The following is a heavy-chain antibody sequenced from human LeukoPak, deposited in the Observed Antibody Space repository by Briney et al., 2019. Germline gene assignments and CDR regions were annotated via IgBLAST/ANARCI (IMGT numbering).Heavy chain of an antibody. J-gene: IGHJ3*02. V-gene: IGHV3-53*01. CDR3: ARDITGAHDAFDI. CDR2: IYSGGST. D-gene: IGHD1-20*01. CDR1: GFTFSSYW. Sequence: HPGGSLRLSCAASGFTFSSYWMSWVRQAPGKGLEWVSVIYSGGSTYYADSVKGRFTISRDNSKNTLYLQMNSLRAEDTAVYYCARDITGAHDAFDIWGQGTMVTVSS.